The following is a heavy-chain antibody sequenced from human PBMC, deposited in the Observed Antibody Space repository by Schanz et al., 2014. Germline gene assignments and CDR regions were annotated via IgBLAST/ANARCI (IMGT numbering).Heavy chain of an antibody. CDR3: AKEDRTHSSDYVY. Sequence: QVQLVESGGDVVQPGGSLRLSCAASGFTLSSYSMHWVRQAPGKGLEWVAFIRYDGSSKYYADSVRGRFTISRDDSKNTLYLQMNSLRPEDTAVYYCAKEDRTHSSDYVYWGQGTLVTVSS. J-gene: IGHJ4*02. V-gene: IGHV3-30*02. D-gene: IGHD3-22*01. CDR1: GFTLSSYS. CDR2: IRYDGSSK.